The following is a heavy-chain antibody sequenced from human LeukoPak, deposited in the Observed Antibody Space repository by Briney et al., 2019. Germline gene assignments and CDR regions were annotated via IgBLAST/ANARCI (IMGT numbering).Heavy chain of an antibody. CDR2: IYYSGST. Sequence: SETLSLTCTVSGGSISSYYWSWIRQPPGKGLEWIGYIYYSGSTNYNPSLKSRVTISVDTFKNQFSLKLSSVTAADTAVYYCAREPTYCSGGSCYMYYFDYWGQGTLVTVSS. V-gene: IGHV4-59*01. J-gene: IGHJ4*02. CDR1: GGSISSYY. D-gene: IGHD2-15*01. CDR3: AREPTYCSGGSCYMYYFDY.